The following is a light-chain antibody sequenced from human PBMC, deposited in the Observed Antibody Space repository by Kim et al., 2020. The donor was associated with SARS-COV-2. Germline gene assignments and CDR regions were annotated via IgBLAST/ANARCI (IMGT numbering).Light chain of an antibody. J-gene: IGKJ1*01. Sequence: ASVGDRVTITCRASQEISHWLAWYQRQPEKAPELLIYGAISAQAGVPSRFSGSGSGTDFTLTIDSLQPGDFATYFCQQHSTYPRTFGPGTKVDIK. CDR2: GAI. CDR1: QEISHW. V-gene: IGKV1D-16*01. CDR3: QQHSTYPRT.